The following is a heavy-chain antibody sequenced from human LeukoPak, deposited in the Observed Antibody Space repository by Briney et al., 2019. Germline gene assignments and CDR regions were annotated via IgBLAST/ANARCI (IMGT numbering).Heavy chain of an antibody. J-gene: IGHJ4*02. CDR1: GGSVSSYY. CDR2: IYYSGIT. V-gene: IGHV4-59*02. CDR3: AREVGATPY. D-gene: IGHD1-26*01. Sequence: PSQTLSPTCTVSGGSVSSYYWRWIRPTPGKGLVWIGYIYYSGITNDNPSFKNRGTISVAPSKSQFSLELRSVSAADTAVYYCAREVGATPYWGQGSLVTVSS.